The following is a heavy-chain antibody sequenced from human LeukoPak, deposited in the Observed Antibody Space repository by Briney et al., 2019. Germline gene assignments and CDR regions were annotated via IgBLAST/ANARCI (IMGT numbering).Heavy chain of an antibody. V-gene: IGHV4-34*01. Sequence: SETLSLTCAVYGGSFSGYYWSWIRQPPGKGLEWIGEINHSGSTNYNPSLKSRVTISVDTSKNQFSLKLSSVTAADTAVYYCARSLGPYYFDYWGQGALVTVSS. CDR2: INHSGST. J-gene: IGHJ4*02. D-gene: IGHD3-16*02. CDR3: ARSLGPYYFDY. CDR1: GGSFSGYY.